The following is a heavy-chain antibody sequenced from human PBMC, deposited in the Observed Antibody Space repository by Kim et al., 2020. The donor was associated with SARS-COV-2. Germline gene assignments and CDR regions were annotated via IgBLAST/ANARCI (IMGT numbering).Heavy chain of an antibody. Sequence: SVKVSCKASGGTFSSYAISWVRQAPGQGLEWMGGIIPIFGTANYAQKFQGRVTITADESTSTAYMELSSLRSEDTAVYYCARIKVVVPAAIFNYYYYYGMDVWGQGTTVTVSS. CDR1: GGTFSSYA. V-gene: IGHV1-69*13. D-gene: IGHD2-2*02. J-gene: IGHJ6*02. CDR2: IIPIFGTA. CDR3: ARIKVVVPAAIFNYYYYYGMDV.